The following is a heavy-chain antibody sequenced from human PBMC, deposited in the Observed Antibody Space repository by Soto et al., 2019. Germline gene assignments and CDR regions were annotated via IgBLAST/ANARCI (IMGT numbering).Heavy chain of an antibody. Sequence: EVQLVESGGGLVQPGGSLRLSCAASGFTFSSYSMNWVRQAPGKGLEWVSYISSSSSTIYYADSVKGRFTISRDNAKNSRYWQMNSLRAEDTAVYYCARGAYYYDSSGLSYWGQGTLVTVSS. CDR2: ISSSSSTI. CDR3: ARGAYYYDSSGLSY. J-gene: IGHJ4*02. D-gene: IGHD3-22*01. V-gene: IGHV3-48*01. CDR1: GFTFSSYS.